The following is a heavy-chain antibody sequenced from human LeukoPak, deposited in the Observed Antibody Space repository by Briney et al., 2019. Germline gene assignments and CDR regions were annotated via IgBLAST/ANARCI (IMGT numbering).Heavy chain of an antibody. D-gene: IGHD2-21*02. J-gene: IGHJ4*02. Sequence: ASVKVSCKASGYTFTSYAMHWVRQAPGQRLEWMGWINAGNGNTKYSQEFQGRVTITRDTSASTAYMELSSLRSEDMAVYYCARMRLGAYCGGDCYFFDYWGQGTLVTVSS. CDR1: GYTFTSYA. CDR2: INAGNGNT. CDR3: ARMRLGAYCGGDCYFFDY. V-gene: IGHV1-3*03.